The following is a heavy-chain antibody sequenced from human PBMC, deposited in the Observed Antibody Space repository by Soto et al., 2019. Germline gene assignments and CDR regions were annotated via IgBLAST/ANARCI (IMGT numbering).Heavy chain of an antibody. Sequence: SETLSLTCTVSGGSISSGDHYWSWVRQPPGKGLEWIAYIYYRGTTYYNPSLKSRVTMSVDTSKNQFSLSLNSVTAADTAVYYCATYYDSSGPSFDYWGQGTLVTVSS. D-gene: IGHD3-22*01. V-gene: IGHV4-30-4*01. CDR3: ATYYDSSGPSFDY. CDR2: IYYRGTT. J-gene: IGHJ4*02. CDR1: GGSISSGDHY.